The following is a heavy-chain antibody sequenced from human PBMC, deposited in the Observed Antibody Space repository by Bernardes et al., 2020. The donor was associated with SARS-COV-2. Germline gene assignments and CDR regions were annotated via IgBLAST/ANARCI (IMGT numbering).Heavy chain of an antibody. Sequence: GGTLRLSCAVSGFIFRNYEMNWIRQAPGKGLEWVAYISYSGTKAYYGDPVKGRFTISRDNAKNSVHLQMNRLRAEDTAIYYCSSDESENWDRPNYVDVWGQGTRDTVSS. V-gene: IGHV3-48*03. D-gene: IGHD7-27*01. CDR2: ISYSGTKA. CDR1: GFIFRNYE. J-gene: IGHJ4*02. CDR3: SSDESENWDRPNYVDV.